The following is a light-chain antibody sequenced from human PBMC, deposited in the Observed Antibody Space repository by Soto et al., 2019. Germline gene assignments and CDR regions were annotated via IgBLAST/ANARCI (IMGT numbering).Light chain of an antibody. V-gene: IGKV1-39*01. Sequence: DIQMTQSPSSLSASVGDRVTITCRASQSISSYLNWYQQKPGKAPKVLIFAASSLQVGVPSRFSGSGSGTDFTLTISSLQPEDFATYYCQQSYSTPPYTFGYGTKLEIK. CDR3: QQSYSTPPYT. CDR2: AAS. J-gene: IGKJ2*01. CDR1: QSISSY.